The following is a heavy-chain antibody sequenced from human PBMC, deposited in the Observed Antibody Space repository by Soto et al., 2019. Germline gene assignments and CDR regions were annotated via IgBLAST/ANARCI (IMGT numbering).Heavy chain of an antibody. D-gene: IGHD3-22*01. J-gene: IGHJ5*01. V-gene: IGHV4-59*01. CDR1: GGSISSYY. CDR3: ARDRYYDSTGYYDS. Sequence: SETLSLTCTVSGGSISSYYWSWIRQPPGKGLEWIGCIYYRGSTKYNPSLKSRVTISVDTSKTQFSLKLSSVTAADTAVYYCARDRYYDSTGYYDSWGHGTLVTVSS. CDR2: IYYRGST.